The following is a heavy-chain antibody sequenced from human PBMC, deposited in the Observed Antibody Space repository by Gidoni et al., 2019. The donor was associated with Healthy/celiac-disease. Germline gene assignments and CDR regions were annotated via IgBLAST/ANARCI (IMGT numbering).Heavy chain of an antibody. D-gene: IGHD6-6*01. CDR1: GGSISSYY. Sequence: QVQLQESGPGLVKPSEPLSLTCTVSGGSISSYYWSWIRQPPGKGLEWIGYIYYSGSTNYNPSLKSRVTISVDTSKNQFSLKLSSVTAADTAVYYCARVAGGSSSVDYWGQGTLVTVSS. V-gene: IGHV4-59*01. J-gene: IGHJ4*02. CDR3: ARVAGGSSSVDY. CDR2: IYYSGST.